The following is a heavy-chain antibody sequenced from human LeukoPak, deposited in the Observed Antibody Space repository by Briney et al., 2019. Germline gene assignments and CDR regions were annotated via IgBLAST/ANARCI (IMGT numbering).Heavy chain of an antibody. J-gene: IGHJ4*02. V-gene: IGHV3-15*01. CDR2: IKSKTDGGTT. D-gene: IGHD3-10*01. CDR3: TTCCITMVRGVNTDY. CDR1: GFTFRAYG. Sequence: PGGSLRLSCAASGFTFRAYGMHWVRQAPGKGLEWVGRIKSKTDGGTTDYAAPVKGRFTISRDDSKNTLYLQMNSLKTEDTAVYYCTTCCITMVRGVNTDYWGQGTLVTVSS.